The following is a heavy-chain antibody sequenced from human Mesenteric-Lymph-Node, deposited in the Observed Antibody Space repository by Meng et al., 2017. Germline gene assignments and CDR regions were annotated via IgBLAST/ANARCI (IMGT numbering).Heavy chain of an antibody. D-gene: IGHD3-10*02. CDR3: AREEPYRGIFGKGTFDY. Sequence: GESLKISCAASGFTFSSYAMHWVRQAPGKGLEGVAVISYDGSNKYYADSVKGRFTISRDNSKNTLYLQMNSLRAEDTAVYYCAREEPYRGIFGKGTFDYWGQGTLVIVSS. CDR2: ISYDGSNK. V-gene: IGHV3-30*07. J-gene: IGHJ4*02. CDR1: GFTFSSYA.